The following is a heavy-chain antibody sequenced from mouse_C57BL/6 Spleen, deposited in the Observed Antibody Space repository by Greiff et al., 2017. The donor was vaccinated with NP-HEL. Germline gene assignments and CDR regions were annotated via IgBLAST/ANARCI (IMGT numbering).Heavy chain of an antibody. CDR3: TREGGDSSGYFDY. J-gene: IGHJ2*01. CDR1: GFTFSSYA. D-gene: IGHD3-2*02. CDR2: ISSGGDYI. V-gene: IGHV5-9-1*02. Sequence: EVQRVESGEGLVKPGGSLKLSCAASGFTFSSYAMSWVRQTPEKRLEWVAYISSGGDYIYYADTVKGRFTISRDNARNTLYLQMSSLKSEDTAMYYCTREGGDSSGYFDYWGQGTTLTVSS.